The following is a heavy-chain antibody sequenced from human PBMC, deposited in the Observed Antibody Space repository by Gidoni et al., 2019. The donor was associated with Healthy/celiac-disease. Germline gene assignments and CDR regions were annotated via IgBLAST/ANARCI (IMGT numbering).Heavy chain of an antibody. D-gene: IGHD1-26*01. Sequence: QVQLVHSGAEVKKPGSSVKVSCKASGGTFSSYAISWVRQAPGQGLEWLGGIIPIFGTANYAQKFQGRVTITADKSTSTAYMELSSLRSEDTAVYYCARGKYCDGSYFDYFDYWGQGTLVTVSS. CDR3: ARGKYCDGSYFDYFDY. CDR2: IIPIFGTA. CDR1: GGTFSSYA. J-gene: IGHJ4*02. V-gene: IGHV1-69*06.